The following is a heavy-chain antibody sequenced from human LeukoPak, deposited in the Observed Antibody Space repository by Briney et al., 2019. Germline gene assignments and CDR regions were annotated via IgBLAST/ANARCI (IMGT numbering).Heavy chain of an antibody. D-gene: IGHD2-8*01. J-gene: IGHJ6*03. CDR3: ARENGEDYYMDV. CDR1: GVTFSGYS. CDR2: ISSSSSYI. Sequence: PGGSLRLSCAASGVTFSGYSMNWVRQAPGKGLEWVSSISSSSSYIYYADSVKGRFTISRDNAKNSLYLQMNSLRAEDAAVYYCARENGEDYYMDVWGKGTTVTVSS. V-gene: IGHV3-21*01.